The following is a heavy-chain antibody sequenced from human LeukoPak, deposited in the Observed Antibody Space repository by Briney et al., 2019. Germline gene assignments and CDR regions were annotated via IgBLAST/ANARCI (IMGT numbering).Heavy chain of an antibody. V-gene: IGHV1-69*05. CDR3: AGVFGSPLGYAFDI. Sequence: VASVKVSCKASGGTFSSYAISWVRQAPGQGLEWMGRIIPIFGTANYAQKFQGRVTITTDESTSTAYMELSSLRSEGPAVYYWAGVFGSPLGYAFDIWGQGTMVTVSS. CDR2: IIPIFGTA. D-gene: IGHD3-10*01. CDR1: GGTFSSYA. J-gene: IGHJ3*02.